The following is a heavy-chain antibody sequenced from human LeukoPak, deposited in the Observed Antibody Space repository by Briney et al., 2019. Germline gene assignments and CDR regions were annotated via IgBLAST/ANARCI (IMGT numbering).Heavy chain of an antibody. D-gene: IGHD3-10*01. Sequence: GGSLRLSCAASGFTFSSYAMSWVRQAPGKGLEWVSAISGSGGSTYYVDSVKGRFTISRDNSKNTLYLQMTSLRTEDTAVYYCAKGVETSTTGELPYYFDYWGQGTLVTVSS. V-gene: IGHV3-23*01. J-gene: IGHJ4*02. CDR3: AKGVETSTTGELPYYFDY. CDR1: GFTFSSYA. CDR2: ISGSGGST.